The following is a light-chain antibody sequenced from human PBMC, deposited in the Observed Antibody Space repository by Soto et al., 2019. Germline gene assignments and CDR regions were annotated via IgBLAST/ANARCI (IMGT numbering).Light chain of an antibody. J-gene: IGLJ2*01. CDR1: NPNIGSNY. V-gene: IGLV1-47*02. Sequence: QLVLTQPPSASGTPGQRVTISCSGSNPNIGSNYVYWYQRLPGTAPKLVIYSNNERPSGVPARFSGSKSGTSASLAISGLRSEDEADYYCATWDDSLSGVVFGGGTKLTVL. CDR3: ATWDDSLSGVV. CDR2: SNN.